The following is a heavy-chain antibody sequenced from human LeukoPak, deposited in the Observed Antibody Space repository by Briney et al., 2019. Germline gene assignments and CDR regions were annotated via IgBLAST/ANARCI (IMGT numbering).Heavy chain of an antibody. J-gene: IGHJ6*04. V-gene: IGHV4-59*01. CDR1: GGSISSYY. D-gene: IGHD1-1*01. Sequence: SETLSLTCTVSGGSISSYYWSWIRQPPGKGLERIGYIYYSGSTNYNPSLKSRVTISVDTSKNQFSLKLSSVTAADTAVYYCARGGGRTATGNNYGMDVWGKGTTVTVSS. CDR3: ARGGGRTATGNNYGMDV. CDR2: IYYSGST.